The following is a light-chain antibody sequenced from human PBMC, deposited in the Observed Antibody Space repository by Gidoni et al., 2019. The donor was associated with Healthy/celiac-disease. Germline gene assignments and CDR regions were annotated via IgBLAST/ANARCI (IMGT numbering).Light chain of an antibody. V-gene: IGKV1-5*03. CDR3: QQYNSYTWT. Sequence: IQITQSPSTLSASVGDRVTTTCRARQSISSWLAWYQQKPGKAPKLLIYKAASLESGVTSRLSGSGSGTEFTLTISSLQPDDCATDYCQQYNSYTWTFGQGTKVEIK. CDR2: KAA. CDR1: QSISSW. J-gene: IGKJ1*01.